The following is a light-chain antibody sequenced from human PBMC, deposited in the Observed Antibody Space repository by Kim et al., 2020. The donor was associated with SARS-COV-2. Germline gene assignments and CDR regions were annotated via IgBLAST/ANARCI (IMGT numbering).Light chain of an antibody. CDR3: SSFTTSISYV. Sequence: GQSITIYCTGTSGDIGASKFVSWYQQHPGKAPNLLIYDVSKRPSGLSDRFSASKSGNTASLTISGLQAEDEADYYCSSFTTSISYVFGTGTKVTVL. J-gene: IGLJ1*01. V-gene: IGLV2-14*03. CDR2: DVS. CDR1: SGDIGASKF.